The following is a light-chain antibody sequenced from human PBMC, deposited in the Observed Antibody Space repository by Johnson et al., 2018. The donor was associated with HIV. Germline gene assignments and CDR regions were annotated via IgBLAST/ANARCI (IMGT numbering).Light chain of an antibody. V-gene: IGLV3-16*01. CDR2: KDS. Sequence: VLTQPPSVSVSLGQMARITCSGEALPKKYAYWYQQKPGQFPVLVIYKDSERPSGITERFSGSSSGTIVTLTISGVQAEDEADYYCLSADSSGTPPDVLGTGTKVTVL. J-gene: IGLJ1*01. CDR1: ALPKKY. CDR3: LSADSSGTPPDV.